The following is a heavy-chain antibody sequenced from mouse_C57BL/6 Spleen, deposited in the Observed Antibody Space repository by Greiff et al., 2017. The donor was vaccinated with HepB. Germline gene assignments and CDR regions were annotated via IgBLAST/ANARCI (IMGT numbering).Heavy chain of an antibody. CDR3: AITTVVATHWYFDV. V-gene: IGHV1-74*01. J-gene: IGHJ1*03. CDR2: LHPSDSDT. CDR1: GYTFTSYW. D-gene: IGHD1-1*01. Sequence: QVQLQQPGAELVKPGASVKVSCKASGYTFTSYWMHWVKQRPGQGLEWIGRLHPSDSDTNYNQKFKGKATLTVDKSYSTAYMQLSSLTSEDSAVYYCAITTVVATHWYFDVWGTGTTVTVSS.